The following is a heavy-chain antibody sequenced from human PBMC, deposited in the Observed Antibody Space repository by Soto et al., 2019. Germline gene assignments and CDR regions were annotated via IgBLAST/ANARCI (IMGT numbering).Heavy chain of an antibody. CDR2: IYHSGST. Sequence: ASETLSLTCAVSGGSISSSNWWSWVRQPPGKGLEWIGEIYHSGSTNYNPSLKSRVTISVDKSKNQFSLKLSSVTAADTAVYYCARELGYCSGGSCSNWFDPWGQGTLVTVSS. V-gene: IGHV4-4*02. J-gene: IGHJ5*02. CDR1: GGSISSSNW. CDR3: ARELGYCSGGSCSNWFDP. D-gene: IGHD2-15*01.